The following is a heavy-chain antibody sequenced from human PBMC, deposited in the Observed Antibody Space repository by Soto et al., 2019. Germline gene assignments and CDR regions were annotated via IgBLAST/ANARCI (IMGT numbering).Heavy chain of an antibody. D-gene: IGHD1-1*01. Sequence: EVQLLESGGGLAQPGGSLSLSCAASGFIFSTYAMSWVRQAPGKGLEWVSTISGSGANTYYAASVRGRFTMSRDNSKNTLYLQVNGLRGEDTAVYYCAKEGGYNWNVPFDYWGQGTLVTVSS. J-gene: IGHJ4*02. CDR1: GFIFSTYA. CDR2: ISGSGANT. V-gene: IGHV3-23*01. CDR3: AKEGGYNWNVPFDY.